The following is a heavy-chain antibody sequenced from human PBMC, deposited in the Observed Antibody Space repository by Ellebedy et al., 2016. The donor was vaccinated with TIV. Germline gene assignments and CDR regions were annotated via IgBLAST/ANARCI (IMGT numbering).Heavy chain of an antibody. V-gene: IGHV3-74*01. CDR2: INSDGSGI. J-gene: IGHJ4*02. CDR1: GFSFSTYW. Sequence: GGSLRLSXAASGFSFSTYWMHWVRQAPGKGLVWVSRINSDGSGITYADSVKGRVTISRDNAKNTVYLQMNSLRAEDTAVYYCARAAHWHFDYWGQGTLVTVSS. CDR3: ARAAHWHFDY.